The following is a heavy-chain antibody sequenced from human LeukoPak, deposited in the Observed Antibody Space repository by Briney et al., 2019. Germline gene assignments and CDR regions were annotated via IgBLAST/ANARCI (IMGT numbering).Heavy chain of an antibody. CDR3: ARGIHSGSSGPYYFDY. V-gene: IGHV1-18*01. D-gene: IGHD1-26*01. Sequence: ASVKVSCKASAYTFISYGISWVRQAPGQGLEWMGWISAYNGHTNYAQKFQGRATMTTDTSTSTAYMELRSLRSDDTAVYYCARGIHSGSSGPYYFDYWGQGTLVTVSS. CDR2: ISAYNGHT. CDR1: AYTFISYG. J-gene: IGHJ4*02.